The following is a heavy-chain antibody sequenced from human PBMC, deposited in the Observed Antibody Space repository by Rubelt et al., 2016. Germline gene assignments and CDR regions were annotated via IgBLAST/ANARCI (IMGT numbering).Heavy chain of an antibody. D-gene: IGHD3-10*01. CDR3: ARDLTSGYFDH. CDR2: VSSDGGTK. J-gene: IGHJ4*02. V-gene: IGHV3-33*05. Sequence: VSSDGGTKYYADSVKGRFTISRDNSKNTLYLQMNSLRAEDTAVYYCARDLTSGYFDHWGQGTLVTVSS.